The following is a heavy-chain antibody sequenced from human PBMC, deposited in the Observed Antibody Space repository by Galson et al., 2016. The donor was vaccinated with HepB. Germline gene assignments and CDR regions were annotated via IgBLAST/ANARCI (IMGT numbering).Heavy chain of an antibody. V-gene: IGHV3-9*01. J-gene: IGHJ4*02. CDR1: GFTFDDYA. CDR3: AKDPHPSITSAGTGSSYFDY. D-gene: IGHD6-13*01. CDR2: ISWNSVSI. Sequence: SLRLSCAAPGFTFDDYAMHWVRQAPGKGLEWVSAISWNSVSIGYADSVKGRFTISRDNAKNSLYLQMNSLRAEDTALYYCAKDPHPSITSAGTGSSYFDYWGQGTLVTVSS.